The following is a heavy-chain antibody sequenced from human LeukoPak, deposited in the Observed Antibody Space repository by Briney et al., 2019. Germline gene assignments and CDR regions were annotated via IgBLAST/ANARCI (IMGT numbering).Heavy chain of an antibody. CDR3: ARPPGANIKYYYHGMDV. D-gene: IGHD4/OR15-4a*01. CDR2: IYYSGST. V-gene: IGHV4-59*01. Sequence: SETLSLTCTVSGGSISSYYWSWIRQPPGKGLEWIGYIYYSGSTNYNPSLKSRVTISVDTSKNQFSLKLSSVTAADTAVYYCARPPGANIKYYYHGMDVWGQGTTVTVSS. CDR1: GGSISSYY. J-gene: IGHJ6*02.